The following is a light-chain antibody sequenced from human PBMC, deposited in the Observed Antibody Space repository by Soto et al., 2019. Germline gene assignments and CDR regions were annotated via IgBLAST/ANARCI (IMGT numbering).Light chain of an antibody. CDR1: QTIGSW. V-gene: IGKV1-5*01. CDR3: HLYKAYPYP. CDR2: DGS. Sequence: DIQMTQSPSLLSASVGDRVTISCRASQTIGSWVAWYQQKPGKAPKFLIFDGSGLAGGVRSRFSGSGSVTEFALIISSLQLDDIATDYGHLYKAYPYPFFQGTKLAIK. J-gene: IGKJ2*01.